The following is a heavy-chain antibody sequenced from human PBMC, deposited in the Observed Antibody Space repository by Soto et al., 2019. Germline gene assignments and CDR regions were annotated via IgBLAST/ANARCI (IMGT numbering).Heavy chain of an antibody. V-gene: IGHV3-30-3*01. CDR1: GFTFSSYA. CDR2: ISYDGSNK. CDR3: ARDGAAYSSSSVGEEDPHFDY. J-gene: IGHJ4*02. Sequence: AGGALRLSCAASGFTFSSYAIPWVRQAPGKGVEWVAVISYDGSNKYYADSVKGRFTISRDNSKNTLYLQVNSLRAEDTAVYYCARDGAAYSSSSVGEEDPHFDYWGQGTLVTVSS. D-gene: IGHD6-6*01.